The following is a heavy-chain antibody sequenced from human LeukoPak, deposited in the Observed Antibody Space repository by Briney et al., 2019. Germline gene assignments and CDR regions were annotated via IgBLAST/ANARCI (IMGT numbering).Heavy chain of an antibody. V-gene: IGHV1-18*01. CDR2: IGAYNGDT. Sequence: ASVKVSCKPSGYTFTNNGISWVRQAPGQGLEWMGWIGAYNGDTNYAQKLQGRVTMTTDTSTSTAYMELRSLRSDDTAVYYCVRDHCSGGSCPSSDYWGQGTLVTVSS. J-gene: IGHJ4*02. D-gene: IGHD2-15*01. CDR3: VRDHCSGGSCPSSDY. CDR1: GYTFTNNG.